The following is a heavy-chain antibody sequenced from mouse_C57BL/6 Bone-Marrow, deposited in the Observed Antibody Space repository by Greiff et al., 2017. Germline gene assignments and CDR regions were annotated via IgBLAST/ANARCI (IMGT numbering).Heavy chain of an antibody. V-gene: IGHV3-6*01. Sequence: EVQLQESGPGLVKPSQSLSLTCSVTGYSITSGYYWNWIRQFPGNKLEWMGYISYDGSNNYNPSLKNRISITRDTSKNQFFLKLNSVTTEDTATYYCARGFAWFAYWGQGTLVTVSA. CDR2: ISYDGSN. CDR1: GYSITSGYY. CDR3: ARGFAWFAY. J-gene: IGHJ3*01.